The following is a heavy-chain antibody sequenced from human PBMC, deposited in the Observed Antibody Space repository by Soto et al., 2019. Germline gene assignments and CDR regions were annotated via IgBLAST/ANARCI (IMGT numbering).Heavy chain of an antibody. CDR2: ISGIRDYI. J-gene: IGHJ4*02. CDR1: GFTFSYYP. CDR3: AREGVHNYTEYYFDY. Sequence: GGSLRLSCAASGFTFSYYPLHWVRRAPGKGLEWVSSISGIRDYIRYSDSVKGRFTISRDNAKTSLYLQMNSLTAEDTAVYYCAREGVHNYTEYYFDYWGQGTLVTVSS. V-gene: IGHV3-21*06. D-gene: IGHD3-10*01.